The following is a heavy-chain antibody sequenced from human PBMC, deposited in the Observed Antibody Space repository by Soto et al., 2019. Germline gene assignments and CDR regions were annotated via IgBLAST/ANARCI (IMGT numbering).Heavy chain of an antibody. J-gene: IGHJ6*02. CDR3: AREGVSSSWYYYYGMDV. V-gene: IGHV4-59*01. Sequence: QVQLQESGPGLVKPSETLSLTCTVSGGSISSYYWSWIRQPPGKGLEWIGYIYYSGSTNYNPSLKSRLTLSLXTSKNQFSLKLSSVTAADTAVYYCAREGVSSSWYYYYGMDVWGQGTTVTVSS. CDR2: IYYSGST. D-gene: IGHD6-13*01. CDR1: GGSISSYY.